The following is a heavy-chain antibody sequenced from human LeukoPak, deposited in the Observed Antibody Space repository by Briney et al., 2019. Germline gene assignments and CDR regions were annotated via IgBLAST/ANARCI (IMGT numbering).Heavy chain of an antibody. V-gene: IGHV4-31*03. CDR2: IYYSGST. D-gene: IGHD4-17*01. J-gene: IGHJ4*02. Sequence: SETLSLTCTVSGGSISSGGYYWSWIRQHPGDGLEWIGYIYYSGSTYYNPSLKSRVTISVDTSKNQFSLKLSSVTAADTAVYYCARDNYGDYGLDYWGQGTLVTVSS. CDR3: ARDNYGDYGLDY. CDR1: GGSISSGGYY.